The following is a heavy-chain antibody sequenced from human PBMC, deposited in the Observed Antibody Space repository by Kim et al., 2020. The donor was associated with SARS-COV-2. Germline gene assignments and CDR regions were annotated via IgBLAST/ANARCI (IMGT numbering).Heavy chain of an antibody. CDR2: ISSSGSTI. J-gene: IGHJ6*02. Sequence: GGSLRLSCAASGFTFSSYEMNWVRQAPGKGLEWVSYISSSGSTIYYADSVKGRFTISRDNAKNSLYLQMNSLRAEDTAVYYCARDQDENAPYYDFWSGFQGGYYYGMDVWGQGTTVTVSS. CDR1: GFTFSSYE. V-gene: IGHV3-48*03. CDR3: ARDQDENAPYYDFWSGFQGGYYYGMDV. D-gene: IGHD3-3*01.